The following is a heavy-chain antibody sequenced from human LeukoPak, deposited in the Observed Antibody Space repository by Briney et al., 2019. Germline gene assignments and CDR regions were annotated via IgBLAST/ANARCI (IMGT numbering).Heavy chain of an antibody. CDR3: AKAPAWIQLWSYFDY. CDR2: ISGSGGST. V-gene: IGHV3-23*01. Sequence: GGSLRLSCAASGFTFSSYAMSWLRQAPGKGLEWVSAISGSGGSTYYADSVKGRFTISRDNSKNTLYLQMNSLRAEDTAVYYCAKAPAWIQLWSYFDYWGQGTLVTVSS. CDR1: GFTFSSYA. D-gene: IGHD5-18*01. J-gene: IGHJ4*02.